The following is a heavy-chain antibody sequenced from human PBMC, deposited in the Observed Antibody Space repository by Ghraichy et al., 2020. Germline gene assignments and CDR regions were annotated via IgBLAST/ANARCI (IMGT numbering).Heavy chain of an antibody. CDR1: GGTFSSYA. CDR3: ARSRGGYCSSTSCPPVR. J-gene: IGHJ4*02. V-gene: IGHV1-69*13. CDR2: IIPIFGTA. D-gene: IGHD2-2*01. Sequence: SVKVSCKASGGTFSSYAISWVRQAPGQGLEWMGGIIPIFGTANYAQKFQGRVTITADESTSTACMELSSLRSEDTAVYYCARSRGGYCSSTSCPPVRWGQGTLVTVSS.